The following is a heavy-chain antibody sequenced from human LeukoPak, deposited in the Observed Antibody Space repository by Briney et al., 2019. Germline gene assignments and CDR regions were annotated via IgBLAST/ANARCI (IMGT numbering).Heavy chain of an antibody. CDR3: ARPVTTVTTDELFDY. Sequence: GASVKVSCKASGYTFTGYYMHWVRQAPGQGLEWMGWINPNSGGTNYAQKFQGRVTMTRDTSISTAYMELSRLRSDDMAVYYCARPVTTVTTDELFDYWGQGTLVTVSS. CDR1: GYTFTGYY. D-gene: IGHD4-17*01. V-gene: IGHV1-2*02. CDR2: INPNSGGT. J-gene: IGHJ4*02.